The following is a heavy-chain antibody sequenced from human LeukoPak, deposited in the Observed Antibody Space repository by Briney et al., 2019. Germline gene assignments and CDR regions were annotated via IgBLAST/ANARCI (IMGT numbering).Heavy chain of an antibody. Sequence: GGSLRLSCAASGFTVSSYWMNWVRQAPGKGVQWVANIKQDGSEKYYVDSVKGRFTISRANAKNSLYLQMNSLRAEDTAVYYCAGSGSYGAPSGWFDPWGQGTLVTVSS. CDR2: IKQDGSEK. J-gene: IGHJ5*02. V-gene: IGHV3-7*01. CDR3: AGSGSYGAPSGWFDP. CDR1: GFTVSSYW. D-gene: IGHD4-17*01.